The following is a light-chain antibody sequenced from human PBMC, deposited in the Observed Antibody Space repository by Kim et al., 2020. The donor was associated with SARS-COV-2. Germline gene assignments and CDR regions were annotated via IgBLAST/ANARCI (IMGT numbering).Light chain of an antibody. Sequence: PGESATLSCRAIQSLSSSYLAWYQQKRGPAPRLLIYSASSRATGIPHRFSGSGSGTDFTLTISRLEPEDFAVYYCQQYGGSPPRYTFGQGTKLEI. CDR3: QQYGGSPPRYT. CDR1: QSLSSSY. V-gene: IGKV3-20*01. J-gene: IGKJ2*01. CDR2: SAS.